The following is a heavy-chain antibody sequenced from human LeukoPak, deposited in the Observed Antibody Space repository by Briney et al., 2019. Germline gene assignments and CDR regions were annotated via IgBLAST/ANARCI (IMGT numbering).Heavy chain of an antibody. J-gene: IGHJ5*01. D-gene: IGHD2-15*01. CDR3: PKEMGFCSGGSCYRWFDS. V-gene: IGHV3-48*01. CDR1: GFTFSTYS. Sequence: GGSLRLSCAASGFTFSTYSMSWVRQAPGKGPEWLSYISTSSITKYYADSVKGRFTISKDDDKNSLSLQMNSLRADDTAVYYCPKEMGFCSGGSCYRWFDSWGQGTLVTVSS. CDR2: ISTSSITK.